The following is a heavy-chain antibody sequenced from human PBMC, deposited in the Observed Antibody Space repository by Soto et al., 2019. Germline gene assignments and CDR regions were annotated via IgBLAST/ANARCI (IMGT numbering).Heavy chain of an antibody. CDR3: AKDEVLLVFCSSTSCYAGYYYMDV. J-gene: IGHJ6*03. V-gene: IGHV3-23*01. D-gene: IGHD2-2*01. CDR2: ISGSGGST. Sequence: GGSMRLSCAASGFTFSSSAMSWVRQAPGKGLERVSAISGSGGSTYYADSVKGRFTISRDNSKNTLYLQMNILRAEDTAVYYCAKDEVLLVFCSSTSCYAGYYYMDVWGKGTTVTVSS. CDR1: GFTFSSSA.